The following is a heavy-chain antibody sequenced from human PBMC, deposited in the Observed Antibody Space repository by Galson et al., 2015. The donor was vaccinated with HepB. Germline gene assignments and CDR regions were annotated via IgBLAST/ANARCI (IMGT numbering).Heavy chain of an antibody. V-gene: IGHV3-64*01. CDR2: ISSNGDST. D-gene: IGHD6-13*01. CDR3: ARSMQVVAAADH. J-gene: IGHJ4*02. Sequence: SLRLSCAASGFTFSDCVMHWVRQAPGKGLEYVSAISSNGDSTYYANSVKGRFTISRDNSKNTLYLQMGSLREEDTAVYYCARSMQVVAAADHWGQGTLVTVSS. CDR1: GFTFSDCV.